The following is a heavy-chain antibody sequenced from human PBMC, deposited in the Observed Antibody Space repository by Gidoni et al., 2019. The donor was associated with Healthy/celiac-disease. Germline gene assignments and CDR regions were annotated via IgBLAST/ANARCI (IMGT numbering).Heavy chain of an antibody. CDR3: AKDRVFIPKYYFDY. J-gene: IGHJ4*02. CDR2: ISYDGSNK. CDR1: GFTFSSYG. Sequence: QVQLVESGGGVVQPGRSLRLSCAASGFTFSSYGMHWVRQAPGKGLEWVAVISYDGSNKYYADSVKGRFTISRDNSKNTLYLQMNSLRAEDTAVYYCAKDRVFIPKYYFDYWGQGTLVTVSS. D-gene: IGHD3-16*01. V-gene: IGHV3-30*18.